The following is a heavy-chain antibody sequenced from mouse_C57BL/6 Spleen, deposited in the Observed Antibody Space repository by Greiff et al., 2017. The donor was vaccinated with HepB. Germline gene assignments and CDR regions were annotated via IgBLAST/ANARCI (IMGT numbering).Heavy chain of an antibody. V-gene: IGHV1-52*01. CDR2: IDPSDSET. CDR3: ARKGNYYGSSPYFDV. D-gene: IGHD1-1*01. CDR1: GYTFTSYW. J-gene: IGHJ1*03. Sequence: QVQLQQSGAELVRPGSSVKLSCKASGYTFTSYWMHWVKQRPIQGLEWIGNIDPSDSETHYNQKFKDKATLTVDKSSSTAYMQLSSLTSEDSAVYYCARKGNYYGSSPYFDVWGTGTTVTVSS.